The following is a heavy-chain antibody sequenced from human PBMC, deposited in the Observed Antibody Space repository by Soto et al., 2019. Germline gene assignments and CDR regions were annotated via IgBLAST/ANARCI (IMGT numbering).Heavy chain of an antibody. V-gene: IGHV1-24*01. CDR2: FDPEDGET. J-gene: IGHJ4*02. D-gene: IGHD2-21*01. CDR3: ATPFVAKGYDH. CDR1: GYSLSKIS. Sequence: AGVNVSCKVSGYSLSKISMYWLRQTPGKGLEWMGGFDPEDGETTYAQKLQGRVTMTEDTSTDTAYMELRSLTSEDTALYFCATPFVAKGYDHWGQGTLVNVS.